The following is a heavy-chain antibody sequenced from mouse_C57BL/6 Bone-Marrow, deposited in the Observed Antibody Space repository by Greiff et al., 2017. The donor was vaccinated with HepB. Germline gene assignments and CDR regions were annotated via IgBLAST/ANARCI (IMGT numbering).Heavy chain of an antibody. J-gene: IGHJ1*03. V-gene: IGHV14-2*01. Sequence: VQLQQSGAELVKPGASVKLSCTASGFNIKDYYMHWVKQRTEQGLEWIGRIDPEDGETKYAPKFQGKATITADTSSNPAYLELSGLTSEDTAVYYGAPLYGRPWYFDVWGTETTVTVSS. D-gene: IGHD1-1*01. CDR1: GFNIKDYY. CDR3: APLYGRPWYFDV. CDR2: IDPEDGET.